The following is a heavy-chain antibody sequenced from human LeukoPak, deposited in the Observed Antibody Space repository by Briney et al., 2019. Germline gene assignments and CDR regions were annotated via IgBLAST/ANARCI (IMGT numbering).Heavy chain of an antibody. D-gene: IGHD2-15*01. V-gene: IGHV4-38-2*02. CDR3: ARDVLIA. J-gene: IGHJ5*02. Sequence: SETLSLTCTVSGGSISSYYWSWIRQPPGKGLEWIGSIYHRGSTYYSPSLKSRVTISVDTSKNQFSLRLSSVTAADTAVYYCARDVLIAWGQGTLVTVSS. CDR1: GGSISSYY. CDR2: IYHRGST.